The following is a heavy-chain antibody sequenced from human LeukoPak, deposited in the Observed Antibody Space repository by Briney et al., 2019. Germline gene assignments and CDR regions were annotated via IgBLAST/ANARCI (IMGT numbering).Heavy chain of an antibody. J-gene: IGHJ6*03. CDR3: ARRFYYYYYYMDV. V-gene: IGHV4-34*01. CDR2: INHSGST. Sequence: SETLSLTCAVYGGSFSGYYWSWIRQPPGKGLEWIGEINHSGSTNYNPSLKSRVTISVDTSKNQFSLKLSSVTAADTAVYYCARRFYYYYYYMDVWGKGTTVTVSS. CDR1: GGSFSGYY.